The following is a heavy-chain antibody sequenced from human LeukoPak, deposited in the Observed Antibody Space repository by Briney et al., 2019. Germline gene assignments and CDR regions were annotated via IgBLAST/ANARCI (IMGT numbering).Heavy chain of an antibody. CDR1: GFTFSSYS. D-gene: IGHD3-3*01. V-gene: IGHV3-21*01. CDR3: ARDYDFWSGYPQENYMDV. J-gene: IGHJ6*03. CDR2: ISSSSSYI. Sequence: GGSLRLSCAASGFTFSSYSMNWVRQAPGKGLEWVSSISSSSSYIYYADSVKGRFTISRDNAKNSLYLQINSLRAEDTAVYYCARDYDFWSGYPQENYMDVWGKGTTVTVSS.